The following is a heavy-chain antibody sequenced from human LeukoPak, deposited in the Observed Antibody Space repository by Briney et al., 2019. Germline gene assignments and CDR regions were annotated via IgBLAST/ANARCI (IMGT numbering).Heavy chain of an antibody. CDR3: ARGDSSGYFYFGS. V-gene: IGHV3-7*01. J-gene: IGHJ4*02. D-gene: IGHD3-22*01. Sequence: PGGSLRLSCAASGFTFSSYWMSWVRQAPGKGLEWVANIKQDGSEKYNVDSVKGRFTISRGNAKNSLYLQMNSLRVEDTAVYYCARGDSSGYFYFGSWGQGTLVTVSS. CDR2: IKQDGSEK. CDR1: GFTFSSYW.